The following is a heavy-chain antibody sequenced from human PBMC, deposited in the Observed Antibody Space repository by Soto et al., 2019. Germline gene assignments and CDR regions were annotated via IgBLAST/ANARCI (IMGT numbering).Heavy chain of an antibody. J-gene: IGHJ4*02. V-gene: IGHV3-23*01. CDR3: AKGMEGSLGELSLYYFDY. CDR1: GFTFSSYA. CDR2: ISGSGGST. D-gene: IGHD3-16*02. Sequence: GGSLRLSRAASGFTFSSYAMSWVRQAPGKGLEWVSAISGSGGSTYYADSVKGRFTISRANSKNTLYLQMNSLRAEDTAVYYCAKGMEGSLGELSLYYFDYWGQGTLVTVSS.